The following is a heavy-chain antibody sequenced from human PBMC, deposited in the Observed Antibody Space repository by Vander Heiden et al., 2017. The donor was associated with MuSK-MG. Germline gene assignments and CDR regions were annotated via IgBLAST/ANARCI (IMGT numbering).Heavy chain of an antibody. CDR2: IYHSGST. V-gene: IGHV4-4*02. D-gene: IGHD6-19*01. Sequence: HAQLQESGSGLVKPSGTLSLTCALSGRSVSSSNWCRWVRQPPGKGLEWMVEIYHSGSTNYNPSLKSRVTISVDKSKNQFSLKLSSVTAADTAVYYCARGGYSSGWTFDYWGQGTLVTVSS. CDR3: ARGGYSSGWTFDY. J-gene: IGHJ4*02. CDR1: GRSVSSSNW.